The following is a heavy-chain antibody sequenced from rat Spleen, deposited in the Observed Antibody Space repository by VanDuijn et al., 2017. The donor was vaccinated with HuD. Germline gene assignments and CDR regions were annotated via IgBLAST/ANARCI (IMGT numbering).Heavy chain of an antibody. CDR3: ARLGTEAIGNWFSY. J-gene: IGHJ3*01. CDR1: GFTFNNYW. Sequence: EVQLVESGGGLVQPGRSLKLSCVASGFTFNNYWMTWIRQAPGKGLEWVATITSGGSHTYYPDSVKGRFTISRDNAKSTLYLQMDSLRSEDTATYYCARLGTEAIGNWFSYWGQGTLVTVSS. V-gene: IGHV5-31*01. CDR2: ITSGGSHT. D-gene: IGHD1-11*01.